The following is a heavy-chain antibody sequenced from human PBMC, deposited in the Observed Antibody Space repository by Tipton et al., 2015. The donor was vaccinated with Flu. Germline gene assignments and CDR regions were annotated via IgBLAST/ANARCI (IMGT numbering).Heavy chain of an antibody. CDR3: ARCPEQWLVNPHYLDY. V-gene: IGHV4-61*02. CDR1: GGPISSGSYY. D-gene: IGHD6-19*01. J-gene: IGHJ4*02. Sequence: TLSLTCNVSGGPISSGSYYWSWIRQPAGKGLEWIGRIYTSGSTNYNPSLKSRVTISVDTSKNQFSLKLSSVTAADTAVYYCARCPEQWLVNPHYLDYWGQGTLVTVSS. CDR2: IYTSGST.